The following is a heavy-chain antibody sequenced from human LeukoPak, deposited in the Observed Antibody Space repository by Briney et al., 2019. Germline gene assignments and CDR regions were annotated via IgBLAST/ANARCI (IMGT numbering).Heavy chain of an antibody. V-gene: IGHV3-74*01. Sequence: PRGSLRLSCAASGFTFTSYWMHWVRQAPGEGLLWVSRIKQDGRTTSYADSVRGRFTISRDDAKNTVYLQMNGLRAEDTAVYYCARSGNYRWDYWGQGTLVTVPS. J-gene: IGHJ4*02. CDR1: GFTFTSYW. CDR3: ARSGNYRWDY. D-gene: IGHD1-7*01. CDR2: IKQDGRTT.